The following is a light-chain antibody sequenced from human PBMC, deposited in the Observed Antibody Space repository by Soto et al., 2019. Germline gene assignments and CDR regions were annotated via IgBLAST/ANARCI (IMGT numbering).Light chain of an antibody. CDR3: QQYGNLWT. CDR1: QSINNY. Sequence: DIQLTQSPSTLSASLGDRVTISCRASQSINNYLAWYQQKPGKAPKLLIYKASTLESGVPSTFSGSGSGTEFSLTISSLQPDDFATYYCQQYGNLWTFGQGTKVDIK. V-gene: IGKV1-5*03. J-gene: IGKJ1*01. CDR2: KAS.